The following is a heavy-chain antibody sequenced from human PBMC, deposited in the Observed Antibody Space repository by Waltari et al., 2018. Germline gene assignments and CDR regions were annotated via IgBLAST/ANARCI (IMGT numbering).Heavy chain of an antibody. CDR3: ARESNGLRYFDWLSPYYYYYG. D-gene: IGHD3-9*01. J-gene: IGHJ6*01. Sequence: QVQLVESGGGVVQPGRSLRLSCAASGFTFSSYGMHWVRQAPGKGLEWVAVIWYDGSNKYYADSVKGRFTISRDNSKNTLYLQMNSLRAEDTAVYYCARESNGLRYFDWLSPYYYYYG. V-gene: IGHV3-33*01. CDR2: IWYDGSNK. CDR1: GFTFSSYG.